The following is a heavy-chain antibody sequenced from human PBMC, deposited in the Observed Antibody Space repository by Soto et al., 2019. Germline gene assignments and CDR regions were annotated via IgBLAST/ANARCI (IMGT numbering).Heavy chain of an antibody. CDR2: ISYDGSNK. D-gene: IGHD6-6*01. J-gene: IGHJ6*02. V-gene: IGHV3-30*03. CDR1: GFTFSSYG. Sequence: GGSLRLSCAASGFTFSSYGMHWVRQAPGKGLEWVAVISYDGSNKYYADSVKGRFTISRDNSKNTLYLQMNSLRAEDTAVYYCARDLRSIALIGYYYYGMDVWGQGTTVTVSS. CDR3: ARDLRSIALIGYYYYGMDV.